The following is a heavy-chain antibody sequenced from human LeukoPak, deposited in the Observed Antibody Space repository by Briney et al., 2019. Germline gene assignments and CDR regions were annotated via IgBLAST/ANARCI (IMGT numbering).Heavy chain of an antibody. CDR3: ASANRLTRDSSGYYPDS. V-gene: IGHV1-24*01. D-gene: IGHD3-22*01. J-gene: IGHJ4*02. CDR2: FDPEDGEI. Sequence: ASVKVSCKVSGYTLTELSTHWVRQAPGKGLEWMGGFDPEDGEIVYAQNFQGRVTMTEDTSTDTAYMELSSLRSEDTAIYYCASANRLTRDSSGYYPDSWGQGTLVTVSS. CDR1: GYTLTELS.